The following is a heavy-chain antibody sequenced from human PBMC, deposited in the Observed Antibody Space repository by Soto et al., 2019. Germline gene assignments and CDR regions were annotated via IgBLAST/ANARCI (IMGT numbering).Heavy chain of an antibody. CDR2: IYWDDDK. D-gene: IGHD4-17*01. V-gene: IGHV2-5*02. CDR1: GFSLSTSGVG. CDR3: AHSFYGDYEGNWFDP. J-gene: IGHJ5*02. Sequence: QITLKESGPTLVKPTQTLTLTCTFSGFSLSTSGVGVGRIRQPPGKALEWLALIYWDDDKRYSPSLKSRLTITKDTSKNQVVLTMTNMDPVDTATSYCAHSFYGDYEGNWFDPWGQGTLVTVSS.